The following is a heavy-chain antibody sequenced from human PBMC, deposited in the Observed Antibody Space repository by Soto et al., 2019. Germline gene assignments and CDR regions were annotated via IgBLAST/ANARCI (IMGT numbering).Heavy chain of an antibody. CDR2: ISGSGGST. D-gene: IGHD3-10*01. V-gene: IGHV3-23*01. CDR3: AKDGPWFGELRGDY. Sequence: EVPLLESGGGLVQPGGSLRLSCAASGFTFSSYAMSWVRQAPGKGLEWVSAISGSGGSTYYADSVKGRFTISRDNSKNTLYLQMNSLRAEDTAVYYCAKDGPWFGELRGDYWGQGTLVTVST. J-gene: IGHJ4*02. CDR1: GFTFSSYA.